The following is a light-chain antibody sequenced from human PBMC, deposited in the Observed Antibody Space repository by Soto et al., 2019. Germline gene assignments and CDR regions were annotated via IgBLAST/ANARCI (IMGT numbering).Light chain of an antibody. CDR2: DAS. CDR1: LDIDNY. J-gene: IGKJ2*01. V-gene: IGKV1-33*01. Sequence: DIQMTQSPSSLSASVGDRVTLTCQASLDIDNYLNWYQQKPGEAPKLVIYDASILETGVPSRFSGSGSGTDFTFSISSLQPVDVATYYCQHYHNLPMYTFGQGTRLEIK. CDR3: QHYHNLPMYT.